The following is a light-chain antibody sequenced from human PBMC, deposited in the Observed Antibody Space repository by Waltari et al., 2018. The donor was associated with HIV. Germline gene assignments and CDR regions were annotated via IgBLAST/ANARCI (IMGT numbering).Light chain of an antibody. CDR2: DAS. Sequence: VMTQFPATLSVSPGERATLSCRASQSVSSNLAWYQQKPGQAPRLLSYDASTRATGIPARFSGSGSGTEFTLTISSLQSEDFAVYYCQQYSKWPPFFGPGTKVDI. J-gene: IGKJ3*01. CDR1: QSVSSN. V-gene: IGKV3-15*01. CDR3: QQYSKWPPF.